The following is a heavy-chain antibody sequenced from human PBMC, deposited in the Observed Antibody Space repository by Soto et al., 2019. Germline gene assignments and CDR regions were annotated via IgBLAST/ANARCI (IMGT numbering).Heavy chain of an antibody. V-gene: IGHV1-3*01. CDR3: ARFADFWSGYYYYGMDV. J-gene: IGHJ6*02. Sequence: GASVKVSCKASGYTFTSYAMHWVRQAPGQRLEWMGWINAGNGNTKYSQKFQGRVTITRDTSASTAYMELSSLRSEDTAVYYCARFADFWSGYYYYGMDVWGQGTTVTVS. CDR1: GYTFTSYA. CDR2: INAGNGNT. D-gene: IGHD3-3*01.